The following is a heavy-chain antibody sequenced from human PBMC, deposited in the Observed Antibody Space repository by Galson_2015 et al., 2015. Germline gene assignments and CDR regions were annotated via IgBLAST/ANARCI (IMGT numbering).Heavy chain of an antibody. D-gene: IGHD2-2*01. Sequence: SLRLSCAASGFTFSDYYMSWIRQAPGKGLEWVSYISSSGSTIYYADSVKGRFTISRDNAKNSLCLQMNSLRAEDTAVYYCATTSWTEYQLLSSAVAARRGDAFDIWSQGTMVTVSS. CDR2: ISSSGSTI. J-gene: IGHJ3*02. V-gene: IGHV3-11*01. CDR3: ATTSWTEYQLLSSAVAARRGDAFDI. CDR1: GFTFSDYY.